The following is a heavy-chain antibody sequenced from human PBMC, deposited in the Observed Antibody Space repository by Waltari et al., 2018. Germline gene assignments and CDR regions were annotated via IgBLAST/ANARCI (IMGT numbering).Heavy chain of an antibody. Sequence: QVQLQESGPALARPSETLSLTRVVSSYSIRRGYFWGWIRQPPGKGLEWVGSSSHSANAYYNPSLKSRVTMSVDTSKNQFALKVTSVTAADTAIYYCVRDVGGSGNSWFDAWGQGTLVTVSS. CDR1: SYSIRRGYF. CDR3: VRDVGGSGNSWFDA. D-gene: IGHD3-10*01. CDR2: SSHSANA. J-gene: IGHJ5*02. V-gene: IGHV4-38-2*02.